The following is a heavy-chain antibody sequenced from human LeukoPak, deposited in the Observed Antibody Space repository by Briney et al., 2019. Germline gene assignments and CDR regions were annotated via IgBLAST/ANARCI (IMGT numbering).Heavy chain of an antibody. Sequence: GASVKVSCKASGYTFTSYGISWVRQASGQGLEWMGWISAYNGNTNYAQKLQGRVTMTTDTSTSPAYMELRSLRSDDTAVYYCARAYSSSWYRYDAFDIWGQGTMVTVSS. CDR1: GYTFTSYG. J-gene: IGHJ3*02. CDR3: ARAYSSSWYRYDAFDI. V-gene: IGHV1-18*01. D-gene: IGHD6-13*01. CDR2: ISAYNGNT.